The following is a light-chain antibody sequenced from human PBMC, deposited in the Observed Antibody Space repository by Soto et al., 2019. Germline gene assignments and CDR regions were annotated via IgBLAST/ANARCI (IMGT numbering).Light chain of an antibody. CDR1: QSLLHSDGKTY. CDR3: MQSVKLTWT. Sequence: DIVMTQTPLSLSVTPGQPASISCKSSQSLLHSDGKTYFYWYLQKPGQPPQLLIYEVSNRFSGVSERFSCSVSGTSFTLKISRVEADDVGVYHCMQSVKLTWTFGQGTKVEIK. J-gene: IGKJ1*01. V-gene: IGKV2D-29*01. CDR2: EVS.